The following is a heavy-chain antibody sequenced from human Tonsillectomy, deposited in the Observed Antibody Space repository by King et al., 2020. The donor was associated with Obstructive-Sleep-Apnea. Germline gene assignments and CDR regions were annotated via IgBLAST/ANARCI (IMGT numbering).Heavy chain of an antibody. D-gene: IGHD3-10*01. CDR3: ARDHPSIGELSTH. Sequence: VQLQESGPGLVKPSETLSLTCTVSGASISSYYWSWIRQPAGKGLEWIGRIYTSGGTNYNPSPKSRVTMSVDTSKNQFSLKLTSVTAADTAVYYCARDHPSIGELSTHWGQGTLVTVSS. CDR1: GASISSYY. V-gene: IGHV4-4*07. CDR2: IYTSGGT. J-gene: IGHJ4*02.